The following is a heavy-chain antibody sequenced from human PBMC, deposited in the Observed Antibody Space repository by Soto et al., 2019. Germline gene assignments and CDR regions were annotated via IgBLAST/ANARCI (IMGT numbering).Heavy chain of an antibody. V-gene: IGHV4-4*02. Sequence: QVQLQESGPGLVKPSGTLSLTCAVSGGSISTTNWWIWVRQPPGKGLEWIGEIYHSGSTNYNPSLKSRVTISVDTSKNQFSLKLSYVTAADTAVYFCAKGTGDRSGWDNWFDPWGQGTLVTVSS. CDR2: IYHSGST. J-gene: IGHJ5*02. CDR3: AKGTGDRSGWDNWFDP. D-gene: IGHD6-19*01. CDR1: GGSISTTNW.